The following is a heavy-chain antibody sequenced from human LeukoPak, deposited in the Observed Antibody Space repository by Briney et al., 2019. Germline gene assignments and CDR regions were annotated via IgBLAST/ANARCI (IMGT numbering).Heavy chain of an antibody. CDR3: ARGLGVVTAQSEQPKPRYFDL. V-gene: IGHV1-18*01. CDR2: ISVYNGNT. D-gene: IGHD2-21*02. J-gene: IGHJ2*01. Sequence: GASVKVSCKASGYTFLNYGISWVRQAPGQGLEGMGWISVYNGNTNYAQNLQGRVTMTTDTSTSTAYMELRSLRSDDTAVYYCARGLGVVTAQSEQPKPRYFDLWGRGTQVTVSS. CDR1: GYTFLNYG.